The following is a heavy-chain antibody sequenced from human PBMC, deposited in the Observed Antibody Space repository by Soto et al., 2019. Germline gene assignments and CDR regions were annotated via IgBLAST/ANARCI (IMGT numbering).Heavy chain of an antibody. J-gene: IGHJ4*02. D-gene: IGHD2-2*01. Sequence: EVQLVESGGDLVQPGGSLRLSCAASGFTFSDYSMNWVRQAPGKGLEWISYISASSVYYADSVRGRFTISRDNAKNSLYLQMNSLRDEDTAVYYCARDFHYAFDYWGQGTLLTVSS. CDR2: ISASSV. CDR3: ARDFHYAFDY. V-gene: IGHV3-48*02. CDR1: GFTFSDYS.